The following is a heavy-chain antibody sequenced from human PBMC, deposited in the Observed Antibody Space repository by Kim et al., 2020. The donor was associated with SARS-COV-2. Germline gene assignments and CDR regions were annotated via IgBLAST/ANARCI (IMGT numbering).Heavy chain of an antibody. CDR1: RFTFSSYW. D-gene: IGHD6-19*01. Sequence: GGSLRLSCAASRFTFSSYWMTWVRQAPGKGLEWVANIKQDGNQKYYVDSVKGRFTISRDNAKNSLYLQMNSLRAEDTAVYYCARDGDLYSSGKDAFDIWG. V-gene: IGHV3-7*01. CDR2: IKQDGNQK. J-gene: IGHJ3*02. CDR3: ARDGDLYSSGKDAFDI.